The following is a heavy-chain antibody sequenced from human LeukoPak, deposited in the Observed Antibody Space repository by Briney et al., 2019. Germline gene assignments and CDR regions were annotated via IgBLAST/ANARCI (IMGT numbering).Heavy chain of an antibody. Sequence: SVKVSCKASGVTFSSYAISWVRQAPGQGLEWMGGIIPIFGTANYAQKFQGRVTITTDESTSTAYMELSSLRSEDTAVYYCARDACSNPCIISGYYYMDVWGKGTTVTVSS. J-gene: IGHJ6*03. D-gene: IGHD1-14*01. CDR3: ARDACSNPCIISGYYYMDV. CDR2: IIPIFGTA. CDR1: GVTFSSYA. V-gene: IGHV1-69*05.